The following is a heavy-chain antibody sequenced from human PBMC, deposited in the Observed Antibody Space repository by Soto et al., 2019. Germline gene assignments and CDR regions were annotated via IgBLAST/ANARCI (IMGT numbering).Heavy chain of an antibody. V-gene: IGHV3-33*01. Sequence: GGSLRLSCAASGFDFSSYGMHWVRQTPGKGLEWVAVLGFDGGGRYYADSVKGRFTISRDNSKKMLYLQMDSLRAGDTALYYCERDNVAPDYAMDVCGQGTTVTVSS. CDR2: LGFDGGGR. J-gene: IGHJ6*02. CDR3: ERDNVAPDYAMDV. CDR1: GFDFSSYG.